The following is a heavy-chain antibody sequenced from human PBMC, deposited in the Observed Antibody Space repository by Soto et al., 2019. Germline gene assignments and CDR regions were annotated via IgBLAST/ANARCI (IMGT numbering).Heavy chain of an antibody. CDR3: ARVPGYCSGGSCYYGTFDY. Sequence: ASVKVSCKASGYTFTSYGISWVRQAPGQGLEWMGWISAYNGNTNYAQKLQGRVTMTTDTSTSTAYMELRSLRSDDTAVYYCARVPGYCSGGSCYYGTFDYWGQGTLVTVSS. J-gene: IGHJ4*02. D-gene: IGHD2-15*01. CDR2: ISAYNGNT. CDR1: GYTFTSYG. V-gene: IGHV1-18*01.